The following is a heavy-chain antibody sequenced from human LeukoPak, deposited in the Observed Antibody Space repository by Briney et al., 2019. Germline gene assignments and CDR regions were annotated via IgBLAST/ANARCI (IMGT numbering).Heavy chain of an antibody. V-gene: IGHV1-8*01. CDR3: ARGQVYFDWLTMTN. J-gene: IGHJ4*02. D-gene: IGHD3-9*01. Sequence: ASVKVSCKASGFTFTNYDINWVRQATGQGLGWMGWMNPNSGNTGYAQKFQGRVTMTRNTSISTAYMELSSLRSEDTAAYYCARGQVYFDWLTMTNWGQGTLVTVSS. CDR1: GFTFTNYD. CDR2: MNPNSGNT.